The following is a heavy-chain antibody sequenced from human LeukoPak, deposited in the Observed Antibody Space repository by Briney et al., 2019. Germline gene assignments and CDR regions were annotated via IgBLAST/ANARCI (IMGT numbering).Heavy chain of an antibody. J-gene: IGHJ4*02. D-gene: IGHD3-10*01. V-gene: IGHV1-69*05. CDR1: GGTFISYA. CDR2: IIPIFGTA. CDR3: AREAYYGSGKFDY. Sequence: SVKVSCKASGGTFISYAISWVRQAPGQGLEWMGGIIPIFGTANYAQKFQGRVTITTDESTSTAYMELSSLRSEDTAVYYCAREAYYGSGKFDYWGQGTLVTVSS.